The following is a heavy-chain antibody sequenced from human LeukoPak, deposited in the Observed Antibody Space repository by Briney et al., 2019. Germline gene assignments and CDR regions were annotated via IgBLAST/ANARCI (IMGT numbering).Heavy chain of an antibody. V-gene: IGHV3-48*01. Sequence: HSGGSLRLSCAASGFIFSGYSMNWVRQAPGKGLEWISYISSSSTTMYYADSVKGRFTISRDNSKNTLYLQMNSLRAEDTAVYYCAKSTESRMFDLDYWGQGTLDTVSS. CDR1: GFIFSGYS. D-gene: IGHD3-10*02. CDR3: AKSTESRMFDLDY. CDR2: ISSSSTTM. J-gene: IGHJ4*02.